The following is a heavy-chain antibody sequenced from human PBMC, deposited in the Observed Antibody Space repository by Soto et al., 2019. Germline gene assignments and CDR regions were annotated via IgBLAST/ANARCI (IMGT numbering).Heavy chain of an antibody. CDR2: IYHSGST. Sequence: QLQLQESGSGLVKPSQTLSLTCAVSGDSINGDTYSWSWIRQPPGKGLEWIGYIYHSGSTYYNPSLKSRLTMSVDRSKNQFFLKLSSVTAADTAVYYCARDTGMGSYFGMDVWGQGTTVTVS. CDR3: ARDTGMGSYFGMDV. J-gene: IGHJ6*02. D-gene: IGHD3-10*01. V-gene: IGHV4-30-2*01. CDR1: GDSINGDTYS.